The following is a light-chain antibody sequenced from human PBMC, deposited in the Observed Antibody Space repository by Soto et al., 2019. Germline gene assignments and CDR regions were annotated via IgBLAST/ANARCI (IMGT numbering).Light chain of an antibody. Sequence: EIVMTQSPATLSVSPGEGVTLSCRASQTINTNLCWYQQKPGQAPRLLIYGASTRATAIPATFSGSGSGTEFTLTITSLQSEDFAVYYCQQYRSWPITFGQGTRLEIK. CDR2: GAS. CDR3: QQYRSWPIT. J-gene: IGKJ5*01. CDR1: QTINTN. V-gene: IGKV3-15*01.